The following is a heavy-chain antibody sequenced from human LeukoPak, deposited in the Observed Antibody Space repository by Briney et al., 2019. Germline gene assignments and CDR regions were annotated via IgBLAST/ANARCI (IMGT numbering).Heavy chain of an antibody. CDR1: GYSFTSYD. V-gene: IGHV1-8*01. J-gene: IGHJ4*02. CDR2: MNPNSANT. CDR3: ARGPPESSNSDY. D-gene: IGHD6-13*01. Sequence: GASVKVSCKASGYSFTSYDINWVRQATGQGLEWMGWMNPNSANTGYAQKFQGRVTMTRNTSIGTAYMELSSLRSEDTAVYYCARGPPESSNSDYWGQGTLVTVSS.